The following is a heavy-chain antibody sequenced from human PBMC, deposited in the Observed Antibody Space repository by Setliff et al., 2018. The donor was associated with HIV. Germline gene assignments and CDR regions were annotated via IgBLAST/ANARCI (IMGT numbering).Heavy chain of an antibody. V-gene: IGHV3-48*03. J-gene: IGHJ6*03. CDR1: GFTFSTHE. Sequence: GGSLRLSCAASGFTFSTHEMNWVRQAPGKGLEWVSYITGSGKTIYYADSVKGRFTISRDNAKNSLYLQMNSLRAEDTAVYYCAKDHKDSSGWVDYYYYYMDVWGKGTTVTVSS. D-gene: IGHD6-19*01. CDR3: AKDHKDSSGWVDYYYYYMDV. CDR2: ITGSGKTI.